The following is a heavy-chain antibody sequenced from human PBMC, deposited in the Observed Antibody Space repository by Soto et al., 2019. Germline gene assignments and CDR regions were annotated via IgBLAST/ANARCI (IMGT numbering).Heavy chain of an antibody. CDR1: GDSISSVNW. CDR2: IYHTGIT. CDR3: AKDRWGAGTPSDY. J-gene: IGHJ4*02. V-gene: IGHV4-4*02. D-gene: IGHD6-19*01. Sequence: PSETLSLTCAVSGDSISSVNWWSWVRQSPGQGLEWIGDIYHTGITNYNPSLQSRVTISVDKSKNEFSLNLTSVTAADTAVYYCAKDRWGAGTPSDYWGQGTLVTVSS.